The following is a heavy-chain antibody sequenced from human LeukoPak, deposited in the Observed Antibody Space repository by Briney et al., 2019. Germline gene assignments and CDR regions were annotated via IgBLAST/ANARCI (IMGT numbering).Heavy chain of an antibody. CDR1: GGPISSSDSY. D-gene: IGHD6-19*01. CDR2: IYYTGST. CDR3: AKLHSSGWYDRDAFDI. V-gene: IGHV4-61*05. Sequence: PSETLSLTCTVSGGPISSSDSYWTWIRQRPGKGLEWIGYIYYTGSTNYNPSLKSRVTISVDTPKNQFSLKLSSVTAADTAVYYCAKLHSSGWYDRDAFDIWGQGTMVTVSS. J-gene: IGHJ3*02.